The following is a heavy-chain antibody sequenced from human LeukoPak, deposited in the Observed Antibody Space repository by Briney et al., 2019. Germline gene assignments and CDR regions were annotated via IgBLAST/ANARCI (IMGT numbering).Heavy chain of an antibody. J-gene: IGHJ3*02. V-gene: IGHV3-23*01. CDR1: GFTFSSYA. CDR2: ISGSGGNT. Sequence: GGSLRLSCAASGFTFSSYAMSRVRQPPGKELEWVSSISGSGGNTYYADSEKGRFTISRDNSKNTLYVQMNSLRDEDTAVYYCARDWPSEWEQLPDYDAVDIWGQGTMVTVSS. D-gene: IGHD1-26*01. CDR3: ARDWPSEWEQLPDYDAVDI.